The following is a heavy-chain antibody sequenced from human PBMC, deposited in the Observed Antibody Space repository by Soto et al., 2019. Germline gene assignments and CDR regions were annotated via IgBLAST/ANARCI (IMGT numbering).Heavy chain of an antibody. D-gene: IGHD3-3*01. J-gene: IGHJ3*02. CDR1: GYPVTAYY. Sequence: QLHLVQSGAVVKKPGASVTVSCSASGYPVTAYYMHWVRQAPGRGLEWMGGINPATGAAKYTQTFQGRGTMARDTSTSTVFMELGGLTSEDPAVFYLARGGGVGVAGSAAFDMWGQGTLVTVSS. CDR3: ARGGGVGVAGSAAFDM. V-gene: IGHV1-2*02. CDR2: INPATGAA.